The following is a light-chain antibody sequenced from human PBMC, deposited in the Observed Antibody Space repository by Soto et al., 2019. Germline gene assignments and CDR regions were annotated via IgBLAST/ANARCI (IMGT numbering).Light chain of an antibody. CDR2: GAS. V-gene: IGKV3D-15*01. CDR1: QTVSSD. J-gene: IGKJ1*01. Sequence: EIVMTQYPATLSVSPGERATLSCRASQTVSSDLAWYQQKPGQAPRLLIYGASTRATGIPARFSGSGSGTEFTLTISSLQSEDFAVYYCQQYSYRPRTFGQGTKVDIK. CDR3: QQYSYRPRT.